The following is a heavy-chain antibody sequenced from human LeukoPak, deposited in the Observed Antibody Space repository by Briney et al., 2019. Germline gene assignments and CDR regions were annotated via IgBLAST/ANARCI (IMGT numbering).Heavy chain of an antibody. CDR1: GGSFSGYY. CDR2: INHSGST. D-gene: IGHD2-15*01. Sequence: PSETLSLTCAVYGGSFSGYYWSWIRQPPGKGLEWIGEINHSGSTNYNPSLKSRVTISVDTSKNQFSLKLSSVTAADTAVYYCARGIVVVVAGARAFDIWGQGTMVTVSS. J-gene: IGHJ3*02. CDR3: ARGIVVVVAGARAFDI. V-gene: IGHV4-34*01.